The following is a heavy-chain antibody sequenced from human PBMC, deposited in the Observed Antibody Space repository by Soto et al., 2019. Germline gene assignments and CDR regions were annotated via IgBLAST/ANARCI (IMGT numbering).Heavy chain of an antibody. CDR2: IIPIFGTA. D-gene: IGHD3-3*01. Sequence: QVQLVQSGAEVKKPGSSVKVSCKASGGTFSSYAISWVRQAPGQGLEWMGGIIPIFGTANYAQKFQGRVTVTADESTSTAYMELSSLRSEDTAVYYCAREGFGVVKERYYLDYWGQGTLVTVSS. CDR3: AREGFGVVKERYYLDY. J-gene: IGHJ4*02. V-gene: IGHV1-69*01. CDR1: GGTFSSYA.